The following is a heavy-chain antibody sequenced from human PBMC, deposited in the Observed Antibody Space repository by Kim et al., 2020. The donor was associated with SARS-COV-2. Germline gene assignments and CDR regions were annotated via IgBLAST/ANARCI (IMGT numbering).Heavy chain of an antibody. J-gene: IGHJ6*01. Sequence: SETLSLTCTVSGGSISSGTNYWAWIRQFPGKGLEWIGHIDVSGTTFYNSTLKSRLTISVDISKNQFSLDLFSVTAADTAMYYCARVSLSARGLSYYSIDV. V-gene: IGHV4-31*03. CDR1: GGSISSGTNY. CDR3: ARVSLSARGLSYYSIDV. D-gene: IGHD3-16*02. CDR2: IDVSGTT.